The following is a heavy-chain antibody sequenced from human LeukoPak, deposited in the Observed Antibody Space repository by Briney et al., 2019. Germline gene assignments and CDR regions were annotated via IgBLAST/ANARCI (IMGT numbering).Heavy chain of an antibody. CDR3: ARAEDCSGGSCYFDY. V-gene: IGHV3-23*01. D-gene: IGHD2-15*01. Sequence: PGGSLRLSCAASGFTFSSYAMSWVRQAPGKGLEWVSAISGSGGSTYYADSVKGRFTISRDNAKNSLYLQMNSLRAEDTAVYYCARAEDCSGGSCYFDYWGQGTLVTVSS. CDR1: GFTFSSYA. CDR2: ISGSGGST. J-gene: IGHJ4*02.